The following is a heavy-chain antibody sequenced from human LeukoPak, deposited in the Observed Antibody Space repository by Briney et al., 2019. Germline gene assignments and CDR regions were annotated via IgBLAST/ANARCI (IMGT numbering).Heavy chain of an antibody. J-gene: IGHJ4*02. Sequence: AGGSLRLSYAASGFTFDDYAMHWVRQAPGKGLEWVSGISWNSGSIGYADSVKGRFTISRDNAKNSLYLQMNSLRAEDTALYYCARESYFDYWGQGTLVTVSS. CDR1: GFTFDDYA. V-gene: IGHV3-9*01. D-gene: IGHD1-26*01. CDR2: ISWNSGSI. CDR3: ARESYFDY.